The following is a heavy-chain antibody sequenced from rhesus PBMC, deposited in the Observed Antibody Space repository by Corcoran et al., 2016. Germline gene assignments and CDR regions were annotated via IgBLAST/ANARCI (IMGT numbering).Heavy chain of an antibody. Sequence: EVQLVESGGGLVQPGGSLRLLCAASGFTSSRFWTYWVRQAPGKGLGWFSRISSDGSSTSYADSVKGRFTISRENAKKSLYLQMNSLRAEDTAVYYCARDDVWGPGVLVTVSS. J-gene: IGHJ5-1*01. CDR3: ARDDV. CDR1: GFTSSRFW. CDR2: ISSDGSST. V-gene: IGHV3-119*01.